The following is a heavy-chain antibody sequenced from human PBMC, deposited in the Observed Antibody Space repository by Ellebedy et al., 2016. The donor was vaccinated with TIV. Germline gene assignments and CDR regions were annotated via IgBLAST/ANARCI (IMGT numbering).Heavy chain of an antibody. CDR2: ISPDGGVT. CDR3: ARDGALADY. J-gene: IGHJ4*02. D-gene: IGHD3-10*01. Sequence: GGSLRLXCAASGFSFSTYHMGWVRQAPGKGLEWVANISPDGGVTYDVDSVKGRFTISRDNAKKSLFLHMDSLRDEDTAVYYCARDGALADYWGQGTQVTVSS. V-gene: IGHV3-7*01. CDR1: GFSFSTYH.